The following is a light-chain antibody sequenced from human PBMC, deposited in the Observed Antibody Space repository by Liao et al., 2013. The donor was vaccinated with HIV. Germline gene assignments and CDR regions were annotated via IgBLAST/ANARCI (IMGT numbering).Light chain of an antibody. Sequence: SYVLTQPPSVSVSPGQTASITCFGDKLGDKYVSWYQQKPGQDPVLVIYSDSNRPSGIPERFSGSNPGNTTTLTISRIEAGDEADYYCQVWDSSSDHREVFGGGTKLTVL. CDR1: KLGDKY. CDR3: QVWDSSSDHREV. J-gene: IGLJ2*01. CDR2: SDS. V-gene: IGLV3-12*01.